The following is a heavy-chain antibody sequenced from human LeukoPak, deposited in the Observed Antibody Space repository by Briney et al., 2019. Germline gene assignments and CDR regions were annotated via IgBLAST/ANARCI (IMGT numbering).Heavy chain of an antibody. V-gene: IGHV3-30-3*01. CDR3: ARDEGGPESI. CDR1: GFTFSSYA. D-gene: IGHD2-15*01. CDR2: ISYDGSNK. Sequence: GGSLRLSCAASGFTFSSYAMHWVRQAPGKGLEWVAVISYDGSNKYYADSVKGRFTISRDNSKNTLYLQMNSLRAEDTAVYYCARDEGGPESIWGQGTMVTVSS. J-gene: IGHJ3*02.